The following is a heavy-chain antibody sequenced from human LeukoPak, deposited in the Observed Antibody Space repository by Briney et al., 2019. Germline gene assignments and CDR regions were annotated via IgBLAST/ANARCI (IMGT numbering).Heavy chain of an antibody. D-gene: IGHD6-13*01. CDR2: ISYDGSDR. J-gene: IGHJ6*02. Sequence: PGGSLTLSCPASGFTFRLFVMHWVRQATGKGLAGVSVISYDGSDRYYAVSVKGRFTISRDDSKLTLYVQMNSLRTDDSAVYYCTKVGGSSSWNYYYYGRDVWGRGTALTVSS. CDR1: GFTFRLFV. V-gene: IGHV3-30*18. CDR3: TKVGGSSSWNYYYYGRDV.